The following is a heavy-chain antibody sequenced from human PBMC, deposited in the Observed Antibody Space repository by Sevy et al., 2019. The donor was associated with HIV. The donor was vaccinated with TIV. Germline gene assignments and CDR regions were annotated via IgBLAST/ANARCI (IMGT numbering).Heavy chain of an antibody. V-gene: IGHV3-15*07. Sequence: GGSLRLSCGGSGFNISSASMNWVRQAPGRGLEWVGRIKAKIDGETTDYGAPVKGRFIISRDDSRKTVYVQLNSVKSEDTAMHFCTTRPYGSIIDYWGQGTLVTVSS. J-gene: IGHJ4*02. CDR1: GFNISSAS. CDR3: TTRPYGSIIDY. D-gene: IGHD3-10*01. CDR2: IKAKIDGETT.